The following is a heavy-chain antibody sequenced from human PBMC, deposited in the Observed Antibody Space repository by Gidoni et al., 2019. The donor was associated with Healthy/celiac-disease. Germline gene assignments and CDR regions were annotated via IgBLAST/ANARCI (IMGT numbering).Heavy chain of an antibody. CDR1: GGSISSYY. Sequence: QVQLQESGPGLVKPSETLSLTCTVSGGSISSYYWSWIRQPPGKGLEWIGYIYYSGRTNYNPSLKSRVTISVDTSKNQFSLKLSSVTAADTAVYYCARGGWGWEFDPWGQGTLVTVSS. J-gene: IGHJ5*02. CDR2: IYYSGRT. D-gene: IGHD6-19*01. V-gene: IGHV4-59*08. CDR3: ARGGWGWEFDP.